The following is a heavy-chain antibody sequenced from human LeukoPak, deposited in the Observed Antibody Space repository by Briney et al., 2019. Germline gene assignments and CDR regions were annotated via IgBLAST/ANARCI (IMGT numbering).Heavy chain of an antibody. CDR3: VGGGDWLPEY. Sequence: SETLSLTCTVSGASVSGKFWSWIRQSPGNGLEWIGLIYYSGSTKFNPSLKSRVAMSVDTSNNQFSLSLNSVTTTDTAVYFCVGGGDWLPEYWGHGTQVIVSS. CDR2: IYYSGST. J-gene: IGHJ4*01. D-gene: IGHD3/OR15-3a*01. CDR1: GASVSGKF. V-gene: IGHV4-59*02.